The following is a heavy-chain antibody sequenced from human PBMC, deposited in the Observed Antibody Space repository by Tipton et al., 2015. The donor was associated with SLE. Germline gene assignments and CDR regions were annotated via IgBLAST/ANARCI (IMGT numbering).Heavy chain of an antibody. CDR1: GGSISSYY. D-gene: IGHD2-15*01. CDR3: ARVVCSCSDAFDI. J-gene: IGHJ3*02. V-gene: IGHV4-59*01. CDR2: IYYSGST. Sequence: LRLSCTVSGGSISSYYWSWIRQPPGKGLEWIGYIYYSGSTNYNPSLKSRVTISVDTSKNQFSLKLSSVTAADTAVYYCARVVCSCSDAFDIWGQGTLVTVSS.